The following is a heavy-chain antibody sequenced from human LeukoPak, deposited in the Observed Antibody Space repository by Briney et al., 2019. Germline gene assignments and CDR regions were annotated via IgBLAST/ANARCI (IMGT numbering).Heavy chain of an antibody. J-gene: IGHJ4*02. V-gene: IGHV4-38-2*02. CDR2: IYHSGST. CDR1: GYSISSGYY. Sequence: SETLSLTCTVSGYSISSGYYWGWIRQPPGKGLEWIGSIYHSGSTYYNPSLKSRVTISVDTSKNQFSLKLSSVTAADTAVYYCARWRYDSRHYWGQGTLVTVSS. CDR3: ARWRYDSRHY. D-gene: IGHD3-22*01.